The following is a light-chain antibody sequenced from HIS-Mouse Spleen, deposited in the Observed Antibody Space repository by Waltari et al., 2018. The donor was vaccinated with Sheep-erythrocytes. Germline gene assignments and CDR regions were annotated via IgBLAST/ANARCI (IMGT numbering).Light chain of an antibody. CDR1: QSVSSY. J-gene: IGKJ2*01. CDR2: DAS. Sequence: EIVLTQSPATLSLSPGERATLSCRASQSVSSYLAWYQQKPGQAPRLLIDDASNRATGIPARFSGSGSGTDFTLTISSLDPEDFAVYYCQQRSNWYTFGQGTKLEIK. V-gene: IGKV3-11*01. CDR3: QQRSNWYT.